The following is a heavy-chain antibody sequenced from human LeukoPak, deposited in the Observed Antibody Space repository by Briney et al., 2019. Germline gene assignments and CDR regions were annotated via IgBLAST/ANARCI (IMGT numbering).Heavy chain of an antibody. CDR2: ISAYNGNT. Sequence: ASVKVSCKASGYTFTSYGISWVRQAPGQGREGMGWISAYNGNTNYAQKLQGRVTMTTDTSTSTAYMELRSRRSDDTAVYYCARVEVVVAANNWFDPWGQGTLVTVSS. V-gene: IGHV1-18*01. CDR1: GYTFTSYG. J-gene: IGHJ5*02. CDR3: ARVEVVVAANNWFDP. D-gene: IGHD2-15*01.